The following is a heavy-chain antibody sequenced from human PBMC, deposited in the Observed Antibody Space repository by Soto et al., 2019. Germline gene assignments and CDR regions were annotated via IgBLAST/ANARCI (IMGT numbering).Heavy chain of an antibody. Sequence: VGSLTLSCAASGFTFSSYAMSWVRQAPGEGLEWVSAISGSGGSTYYADSGKGRFTISRDNSKNTLYLQMNSLRAEDTAVYYCAIGPYDSSGYYYNYYYYGMDVWGQGTTVTVSS. D-gene: IGHD3-22*01. CDR1: GFTFSSYA. CDR3: AIGPYDSSGYYYNYYYYGMDV. CDR2: ISGSGGST. V-gene: IGHV3-23*01. J-gene: IGHJ6*02.